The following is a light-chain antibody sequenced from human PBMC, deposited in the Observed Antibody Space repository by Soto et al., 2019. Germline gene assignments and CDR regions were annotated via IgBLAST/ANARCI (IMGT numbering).Light chain of an antibody. Sequence: DIQITQSPSTLSASVGDRVTITCRASQSISSWLAWYQQKPGKAPKLLIYKASSLESGVPSRFSGSGSGTEFTLTISSLQPDDVGTYYCQQYNSYSITFGQGIRLEIK. CDR3: QQYNSYSIT. CDR1: QSISSW. CDR2: KAS. J-gene: IGKJ5*01. V-gene: IGKV1-5*03.